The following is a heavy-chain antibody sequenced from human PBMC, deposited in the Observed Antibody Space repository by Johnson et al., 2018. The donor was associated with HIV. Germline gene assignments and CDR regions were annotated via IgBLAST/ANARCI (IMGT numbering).Heavy chain of an antibody. J-gene: IGHJ3*02. CDR1: GFTFSSYG. Sequence: QVQLVESGGGVVQPGRSLRLSCVASGFTFSSYGMHWVRQTPGKGLEWVAVISYNGTNTWYADSVKGRFTISRDNDKKSLYLHVNSLRAEDTAFYYCARGKGAAAGLYAFDIWGQGTMVTVSS. CDR2: ISYNGTNT. CDR3: ARGKGAAAGLYAFDI. D-gene: IGHD6-13*01. V-gene: IGHV3-30*03.